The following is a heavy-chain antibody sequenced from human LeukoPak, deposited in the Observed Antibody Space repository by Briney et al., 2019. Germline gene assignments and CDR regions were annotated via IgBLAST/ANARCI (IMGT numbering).Heavy chain of an antibody. D-gene: IGHD3-10*01. CDR2: ISTSAGSA. CDR3: AKDQRSGEYDYGWGPFNI. V-gene: IGHV3-23*01. CDR1: GFTFSNYA. J-gene: IGHJ3*02. Sequence: GGSLRLSCEVSGFTFSNYAMNWVRQAPGKGLEWVSSISTSAGSAVYADSVKGRFTISKVNAGNTLYLQMNSLRADDTASYYCAKDQRSGEYDYGWGPFNIWGQGTMVTVSS.